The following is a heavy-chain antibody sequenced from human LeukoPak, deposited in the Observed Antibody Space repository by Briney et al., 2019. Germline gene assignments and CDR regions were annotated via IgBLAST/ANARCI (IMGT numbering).Heavy chain of an antibody. J-gene: IGHJ4*02. V-gene: IGHV3-48*02. CDR3: ARADLSSSWTENFDY. CDR1: GFTFSADS. D-gene: IGHD6-13*01. CDR2: ISSSGSNI. Sequence: HPGGSLRLSCAASGFTFSADSMNWVRQAPGKGLEWVAYISSSGSNIDYADSVKGRFTISRDNAKNSLYLQMNSLRDEDTAVYYCARADLSSSWTENFDYWGQGTLVNVSS.